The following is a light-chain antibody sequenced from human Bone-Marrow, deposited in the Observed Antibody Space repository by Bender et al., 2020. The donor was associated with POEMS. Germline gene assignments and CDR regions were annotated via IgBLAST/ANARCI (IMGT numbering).Light chain of an antibody. CDR2: EVS. J-gene: IGLJ3*02. CDR3: SSRTGSNNWV. V-gene: IGLV2-8*01. Sequence: QSALTQPPSASGSPGQSVTISCTGTSSDVGGYNYVSWYQQHPGKAPKLMIYEVSKRPSGVPVRFSGSKSGNTASLTVSGLQAEDEADYYCSSRTGSNNWVFGGGTKLTVL. CDR1: SSDVGGYNY.